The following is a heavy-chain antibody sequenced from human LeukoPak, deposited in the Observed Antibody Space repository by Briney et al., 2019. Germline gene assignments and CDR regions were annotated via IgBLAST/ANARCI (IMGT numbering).Heavy chain of an antibody. J-gene: IGHJ3*02. CDR2: IYYSGST. CDR3: ARVRAATPHDAFDI. CDR1: GGSISSYY. V-gene: IGHV4-59*01. Sequence: PSETLSLTCTVSGGSISSYYWSWIRQPPGKGLEWIGYIYYSGSTNYNPSLKSRVTISVDTSKNQFSLKLSSVTAADTAVYYCARVRAATPHDAFDIWGQGTMVTVSS. D-gene: IGHD2-15*01.